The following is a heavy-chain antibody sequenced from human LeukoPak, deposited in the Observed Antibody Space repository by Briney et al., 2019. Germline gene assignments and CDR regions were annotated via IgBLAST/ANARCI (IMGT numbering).Heavy chain of an antibody. J-gene: IGHJ4*02. D-gene: IGHD3-22*01. CDR3: TRAPPGMTMMTDY. CDR2: VSTNDGNT. CDR1: GYTFTNYH. V-gene: IGHV1-18*01. Sequence: ASVTVSCTASGYTFTNYHIAWVRQAPGQGLEWMGWVSTNDGNTVYAQRLQGRVTMTTDTSTSVAYMELRSLTSDDTAVYYCTRAPPGMTMMTDYWGQGTLVTVSS.